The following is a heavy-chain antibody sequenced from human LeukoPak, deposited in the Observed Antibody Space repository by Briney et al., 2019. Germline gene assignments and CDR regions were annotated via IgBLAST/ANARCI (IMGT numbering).Heavy chain of an antibody. CDR1: GFTFSSYW. J-gene: IGHJ4*02. CDR2: IEQDGSER. CDR3: ATGAGCGY. Sequence: GGSLRLSCAASGFTFSSYWMTWVRQAPGKGLEWVANIEQDGSERNYVDSVKGRFTISRDNAKNSLYLQMNTLRDEDTAVYYCATGAGCGYWGQGTLVTVSS. D-gene: IGHD6-19*01. V-gene: IGHV3-7*03.